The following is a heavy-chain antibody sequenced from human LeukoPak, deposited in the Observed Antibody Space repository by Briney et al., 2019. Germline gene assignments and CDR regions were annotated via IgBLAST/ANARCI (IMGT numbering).Heavy chain of an antibody. V-gene: IGHV1-3*03. Sequence: ASVKVSCKASGYTFTSYAMHWVRQALGQRLEWMGWINAGNGNTKYSQEFQGRVTITRDTSASTAYMELSSLRSEDMAVYYCARGARIADPYDAFDIWGQGTMVTVSS. CDR2: INAGNGNT. CDR3: ARGARIADPYDAFDI. J-gene: IGHJ3*02. D-gene: IGHD6-13*01. CDR1: GYTFTSYA.